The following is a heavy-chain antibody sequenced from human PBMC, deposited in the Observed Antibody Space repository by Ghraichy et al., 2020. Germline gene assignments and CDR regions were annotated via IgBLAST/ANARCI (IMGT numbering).Heavy chain of an antibody. CDR2: ISYDGSNK. D-gene: IGHD1-7*01. J-gene: IGHJ6*02. V-gene: IGHV3-30*18. CDR3: AKGGSGTLPVYYYYGMDV. Sequence: LTCAASGFTFSSYGMHWVRQAPGKGLEWVAVISYDGSNKYYADSVKGRFTISRDNSKNTLYLQMNSLRAEDTAVYYCAKGGSGTLPVYYYYGMDVWGQGTTVTVSS. CDR1: GFTFSSYG.